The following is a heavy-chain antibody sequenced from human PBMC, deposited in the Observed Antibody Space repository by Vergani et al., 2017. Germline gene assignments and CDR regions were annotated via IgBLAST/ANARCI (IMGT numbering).Heavy chain of an antibody. J-gene: IGHJ4*02. D-gene: IGHD3-10*01. V-gene: IGHV3-9*01. Sequence: EVQLVESGGGLVQPGRSLRLSCAASGFTFDDYAMHWVRQAPGKGLEWVSGISWNSGSIGYADSVKGRFTISRDNAKNSLYLQMNSLRAEDTAVYYCAKERELWFGDFDYWGQGTLVTVSS. CDR3: AKERELWFGDFDY. CDR2: ISWNSGSI. CDR1: GFTFDDYA.